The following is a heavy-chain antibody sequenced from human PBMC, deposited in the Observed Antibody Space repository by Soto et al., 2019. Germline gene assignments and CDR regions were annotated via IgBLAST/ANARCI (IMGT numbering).Heavy chain of an antibody. CDR2: ISGSGGST. CDR1: GFTFSSYA. J-gene: IGHJ4*02. Sequence: GGSLRLSCAASGFTFSSYAMIWVRQAPGKGLEWVSAISGSGGSTYYADSVKGRFTISRDNSKNTLYLQMNSLRAEDTAVYYCAKDLTSYCSSTSCSDYYFDYWGQGTLVTASS. D-gene: IGHD2-2*01. CDR3: AKDLTSYCSSTSCSDYYFDY. V-gene: IGHV3-23*01.